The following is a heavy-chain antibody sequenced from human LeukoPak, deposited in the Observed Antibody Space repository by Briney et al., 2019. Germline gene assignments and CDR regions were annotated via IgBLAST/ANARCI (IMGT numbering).Heavy chain of an antibody. CDR3: VRHSSNGYYFDY. V-gene: IGHV3-53*01. Sequence: GGSLRLSCAASGFNVGSTYMSWVRQAPGKGPAWVSVIYSGGNTYYADSVKGRFTISRDDSKNSLYLQMNSLRAEDTAVYYCVRHSSNGYYFDYWGQGTLVTVSS. CDR2: IYSGGNT. D-gene: IGHD3-22*01. J-gene: IGHJ4*02. CDR1: GFNVGSTY.